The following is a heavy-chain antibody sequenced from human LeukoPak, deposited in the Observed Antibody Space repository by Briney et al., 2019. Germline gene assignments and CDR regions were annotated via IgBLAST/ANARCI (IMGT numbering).Heavy chain of an antibody. CDR2: ISGSGGST. V-gene: IGHV3-23*01. Sequence: PGGSLRLSCAASGFTFSSYAMSWVRQAPGKGLEWVSAISGSGGSTYYADSVKGRFTISRDNSKNTLYLQMNSLRAEDTAVYYCAKDYYDSSGYYYFRGGGSKPLDYWGQGTLVTVSS. CDR3: AKDYYDSSGYYYFRGGGSKPLDY. J-gene: IGHJ4*02. CDR1: GFTFSSYA. D-gene: IGHD3-22*01.